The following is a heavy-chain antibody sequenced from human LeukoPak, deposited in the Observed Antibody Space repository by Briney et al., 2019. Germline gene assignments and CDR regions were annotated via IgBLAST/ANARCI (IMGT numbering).Heavy chain of an antibody. CDR3: ARDQGYCTNGVCPNWFDP. CDR2: IWYDGSNK. Sequence: GGSLRLSCAASGFTFSSYGMHWVRQAPGKGLEWVAVIWYDGSNKYYADSVKGRFTISRDNSKNTLYLQMNSLRAEDTAVYYCARDQGYCTNGVCPNWFDPWGQGTLVTVSS. V-gene: IGHV3-33*01. D-gene: IGHD2-8*01. J-gene: IGHJ5*02. CDR1: GFTFSSYG.